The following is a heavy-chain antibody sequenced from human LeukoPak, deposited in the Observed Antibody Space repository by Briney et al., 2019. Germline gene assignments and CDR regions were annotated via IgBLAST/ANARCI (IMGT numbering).Heavy chain of an antibody. D-gene: IGHD3-9*01. CDR1: GYTLTELS. Sequence: ASVKVSCKVSGYTLTELSMHWVRQATGQGLEWMGWMNPNSGNTGYAQKFQGRVTMTRNTSISTAYMELSSLRSEDTAVYYCARGSTQYYDILTGYYSVLRAEYFQHWGQGTLVTVSS. V-gene: IGHV1-8*01. CDR2: MNPNSGNT. J-gene: IGHJ1*01. CDR3: ARGSTQYYDILTGYYSVLRAEYFQH.